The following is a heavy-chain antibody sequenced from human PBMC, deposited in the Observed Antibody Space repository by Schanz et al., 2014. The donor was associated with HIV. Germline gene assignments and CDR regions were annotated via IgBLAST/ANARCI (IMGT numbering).Heavy chain of an antibody. V-gene: IGHV3-74*01. Sequence: EVQLVESGGGLVQPGGSLTLSCAASGFSFSDYWMHWVRQVPGKGLLWVSRMNNDVSSRLYADSVKGRFTISRDNAKNTLYLQMNSLRDEDTAVYYCASTVYPYTGSSDYYYGMDVWGQGTTVTVSS. CDR1: GFSFSDYW. J-gene: IGHJ6*02. CDR3: ASTVYPYTGSSDYYYGMDV. D-gene: IGHD6-6*01. CDR2: MNNDVSSR.